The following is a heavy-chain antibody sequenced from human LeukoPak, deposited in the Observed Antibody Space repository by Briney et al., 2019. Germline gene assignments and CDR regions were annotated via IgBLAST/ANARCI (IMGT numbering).Heavy chain of an antibody. CDR2: IYSDGDT. Sequence: GGSLRLSCAASGFAVFSNYMNWVRQAPGKGLEWVSVIYSDGDTSYADSVKGRFTISRDISKNTLYIQMNSLRAEDTAVYYCARAKPKNMVRGLIMRRESRYYFDYWGQGTLVTVSS. J-gene: IGHJ4*02. D-gene: IGHD3-10*01. V-gene: IGHV3-66*01. CDR3: ARAKPKNMVRGLIMRRESRYYFDY. CDR1: GFAVFSNY.